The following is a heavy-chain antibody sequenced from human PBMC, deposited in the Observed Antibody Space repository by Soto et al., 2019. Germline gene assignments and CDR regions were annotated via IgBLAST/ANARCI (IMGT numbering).Heavy chain of an antibody. V-gene: IGHV1-24*01. CDR3: ATDQPIKRYSGSYDY. CDR1: GYTLTELS. CDR2: FDPEDGET. D-gene: IGHD1-26*01. Sequence: DSVKVSCKVSGYTLTELSMHWVRQAPGKGLEWMGGFDPEDGETIYAQKFQGRVTMTEDTSTDTAYMELSSLRSEDTAVYYCATDQPIKRYSGSYDYGGQGTRVTVYS. J-gene: IGHJ4*02.